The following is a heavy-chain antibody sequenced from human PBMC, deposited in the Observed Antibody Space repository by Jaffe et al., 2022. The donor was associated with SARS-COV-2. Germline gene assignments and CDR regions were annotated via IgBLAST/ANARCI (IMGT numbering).Heavy chain of an antibody. V-gene: IGHV3-33*01. Sequence: QVQLVESGGGVVQPGRSLRLSCAASGFTFSDYGMHWVRQAPGKGLEWVAVIWYDGTNKYYPDSVKGRFTISRDNYKNTLYLQMNSLGAEDTAVYYCARDRRPYGDQFGYFDLWGRGTLVTVSS. J-gene: IGHJ2*01. CDR1: GFTFSDYG. CDR2: IWYDGTNK. D-gene: IGHD4-17*01. CDR3: ARDRRPYGDQFGYFDL.